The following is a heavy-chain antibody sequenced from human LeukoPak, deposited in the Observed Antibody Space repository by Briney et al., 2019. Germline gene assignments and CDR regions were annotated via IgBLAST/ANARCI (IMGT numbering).Heavy chain of an antibody. V-gene: IGHV3-7*03. J-gene: IGHJ4*02. D-gene: IGHD3-10*01. CDR2: IKQDGSAK. CDR1: GFTFSSYW. CDR3: ASLLWSSSSPFDY. Sequence: PGGSLRLSCAASGFTFSSYWMSWVRQAPGKGLEWVANIKQDGSAKYYVDSVKGRFTISRDNSKNTLYLQMNSLRAEDTAVYYCASLLWSSSSPFDYWGQGTLVTVSS.